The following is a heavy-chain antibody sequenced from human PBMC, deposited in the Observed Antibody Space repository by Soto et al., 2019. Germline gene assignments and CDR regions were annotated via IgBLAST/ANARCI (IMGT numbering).Heavy chain of an antibody. V-gene: IGHV4-59*08. CDR3: ARRYGGDLDY. D-gene: IGHD2-21*02. Sequence: PSETLSLTCTVSGGSISSYYWSWIRQPPGKGLEWIGYIYYSGSTSYNPSLKSRVTISVDTSKNQFSLKLSSVTAADTAVYYCARRYGGDLDYWGQGTLVTVS. CDR2: IYYSGST. J-gene: IGHJ4*02. CDR1: GGSISSYY.